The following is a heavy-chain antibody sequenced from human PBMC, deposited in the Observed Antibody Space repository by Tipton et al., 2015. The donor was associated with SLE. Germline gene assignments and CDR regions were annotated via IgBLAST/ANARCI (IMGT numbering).Heavy chain of an antibody. V-gene: IGHV3-21*01. CDR3: ARGWIGSCSRVGSWDFEL. Sequence: SLRLSCAASGFIFSSDRMNWVRQAPGKGLEWVSSISSSGDYIYYADSVKGRFTISRDNAKNSLFLQMNSLRAEDTAVYYCARGWIGSCSRVGSWDFELWGXGSLVGVSS. D-gene: IGHD2-2*01. CDR2: ISSSGDYI. J-gene: IGHJ2*01. CDR1: GFIFSSDR.